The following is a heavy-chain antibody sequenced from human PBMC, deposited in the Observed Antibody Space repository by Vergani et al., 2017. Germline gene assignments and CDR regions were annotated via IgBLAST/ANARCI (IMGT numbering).Heavy chain of an antibody. D-gene: IGHD6-13*01. V-gene: IGHV1-2*02. CDR2: ILPESGAT. Sequence: QVQLVQSGAEVKKPGASVKVSCKTSGYSFTGYYLNWVRQAPGQGLEWTGWILPESGATHYAQNFQGRVTMTRDTSLSTAYMGLSSLTSDDTAMYFCARIEEQQVVDGWFDPGGQGTLVTVSS. J-gene: IGHJ5*02. CDR1: GYSFTGYY. CDR3: ARIEEQQVVDGWFDP.